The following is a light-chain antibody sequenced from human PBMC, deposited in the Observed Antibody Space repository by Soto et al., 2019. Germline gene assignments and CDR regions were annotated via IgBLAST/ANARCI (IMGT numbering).Light chain of an antibody. CDR3: QQYGSSPPYT. CDR2: GAS. V-gene: IGKV3-20*01. Sequence: EIALTQSPGTLSLSPGERATLSCRASQSISSSSLAWYQQKPGQAPRLLISGASTSATGIPDRFGGSGSGTDFTLTISRLEPEDFAVYYCQQYGSSPPYTFGQGTKVEIK. CDR1: QSISSSS. J-gene: IGKJ2*01.